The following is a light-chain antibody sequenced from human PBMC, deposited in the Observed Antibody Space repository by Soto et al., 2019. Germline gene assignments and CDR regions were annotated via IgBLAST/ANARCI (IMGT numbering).Light chain of an antibody. Sequence: DIQMTQSPSTLSASVGDRVTITCRASQSIGSWLAWYQQKPGKAPKLLIYKASSLESGVPTRFSGSGSGTEFTLTISSLSPDDFAYYYYQQYNTYWTFGQGTKVDIK. V-gene: IGKV1-5*03. CDR2: KAS. J-gene: IGKJ1*01. CDR3: QQYNTYWT. CDR1: QSIGSW.